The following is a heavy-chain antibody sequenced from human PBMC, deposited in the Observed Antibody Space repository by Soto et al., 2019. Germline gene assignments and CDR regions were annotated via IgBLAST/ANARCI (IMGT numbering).Heavy chain of an antibody. CDR1: GFTFSSYA. Sequence: EVQLLESGGGLVQPGGSLRLSCAASGFTFSSYAMSWVRQAPGKGLEWVSAISGSGGSTYYADSVKGRFTISRDKSKNTLYLQMNSLRAEDTAVYYCAKDGYGVEAAGTSGRWFDPWGQGTLVTVSA. CDR3: AKDGYGVEAAGTSGRWFDP. D-gene: IGHD6-13*01. CDR2: ISGSGGST. V-gene: IGHV3-23*01. J-gene: IGHJ5*02.